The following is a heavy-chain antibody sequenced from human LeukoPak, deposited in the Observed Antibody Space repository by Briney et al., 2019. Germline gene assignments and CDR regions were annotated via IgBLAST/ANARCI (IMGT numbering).Heavy chain of an antibody. J-gene: IGHJ4*02. V-gene: IGHV4-59*01. D-gene: IGHD7-27*01. Sequence: SETLSLTCTVSGGSIGTYYWSWIRQPPGKGLEWIAYIYYSGSTNYNPSLKSRVTISVDTSKNQFSLKLSSVTAADTAVYYCARSNWAFDYWGQGTLVTVSS. CDR3: ARSNWAFDY. CDR2: IYYSGST. CDR1: GGSIGTYY.